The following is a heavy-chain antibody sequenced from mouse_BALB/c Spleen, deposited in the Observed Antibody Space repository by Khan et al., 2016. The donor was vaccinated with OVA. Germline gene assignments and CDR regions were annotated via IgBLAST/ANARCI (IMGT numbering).Heavy chain of an antibody. CDR3: ARSAI. D-gene: IGHD2-12*01. J-gene: IGHJ2*01. V-gene: IGHV5-6-3*01. Sequence: EVQLVESGGGIVQPGGSLKRSCVASRFTISSYGMSSVRQTPDKRLELVATIDSNGGSTDYPDSVKRRVTISGDNAKNALYLQMRSLKSEDTAMYYCARSAIWGQGTTLTVSS. CDR2: IDSNGGST. CDR1: RFTISSYG.